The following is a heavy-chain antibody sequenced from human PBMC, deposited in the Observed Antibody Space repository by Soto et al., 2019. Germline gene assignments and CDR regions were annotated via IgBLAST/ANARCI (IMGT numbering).Heavy chain of an antibody. V-gene: IGHV3-30*18. CDR2: ISYDGSNK. D-gene: IGHD3-10*01. J-gene: IGHJ4*02. CDR3: AKDHMVRGVIHGWGFDY. Sequence: QVQLVESGGGVVQPGRSLRLSCAASGFTFSSYGMHWVRQAPGKGLEWVAVISYDGSNKYYADSVKGRFTISRDNSKNPLYLQMNSLRAEDTAVYYCAKDHMVRGVIHGWGFDYWGQGTLVTVSS. CDR1: GFTFSSYG.